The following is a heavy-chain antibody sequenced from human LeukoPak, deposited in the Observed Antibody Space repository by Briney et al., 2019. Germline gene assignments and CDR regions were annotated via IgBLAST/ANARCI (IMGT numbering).Heavy chain of an antibody. CDR3: ARQISGGKFDY. V-gene: IGHV4-30-2*01. D-gene: IGHD3-16*01. J-gene: IGHJ4*02. CDR1: GGSISSGGYS. Sequence: SETLSLTCAVSGGSISSGGYSWSWIRQPPGKGLEWIGYIYHSGSTYYNPSLKSRVTISVDRSKNQFSLKLSSVTAADTAVYYCARQISGGKFDYWGQGTLVTVSS. CDR2: IYHSGST.